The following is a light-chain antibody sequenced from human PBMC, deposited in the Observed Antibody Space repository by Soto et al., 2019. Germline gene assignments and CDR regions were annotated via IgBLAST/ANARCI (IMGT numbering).Light chain of an antibody. CDR3: SSYTSSSPLV. CDR1: SSDVGGYNY. Sequence: QSVLTQPASVSGSPGQSITISCTGTSSDVGGYNYVSWYQQHPGKAPKLMIYDVSNRPSGVSNRFSGSKSGDTASLTISGLQAEDEADYYCSSYTSSSPLVFGGGTKLNVL. J-gene: IGLJ2*01. V-gene: IGLV2-14*01. CDR2: DVS.